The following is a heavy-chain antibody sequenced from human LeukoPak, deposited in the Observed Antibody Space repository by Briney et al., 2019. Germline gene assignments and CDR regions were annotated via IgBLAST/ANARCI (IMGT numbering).Heavy chain of an antibody. J-gene: IGHJ4*02. CDR3: AKLAAAVTGY. Sequence: PGGSLRLSCGASGFTFSTYVMSWVRQAPGKGLEWVSAISDNGASTYYADSVKGRSTISRDNSKNTLRLQMSSLRAEDTAVYYCAKLAAAVTGYWGQGTLVTVSS. V-gene: IGHV3-23*01. CDR2: ISDNGAST. CDR1: GFTFSTYV. D-gene: IGHD6-13*01.